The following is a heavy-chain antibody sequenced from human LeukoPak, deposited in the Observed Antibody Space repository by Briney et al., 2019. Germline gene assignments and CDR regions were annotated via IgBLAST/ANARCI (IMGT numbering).Heavy chain of an antibody. Sequence: SVKVSCKASGGTFSNYALSWVRQAPGQGLEWMGGIIPIFGTTNYAQKFQGRVTITTDESTGTAYMELISLRSEVTAIYYCARDRATTVTKSFAFDIWGQGTMVTVSS. CDR3: ARDRATTVTKSFAFDI. CDR1: GGTFSNYA. J-gene: IGHJ3*02. D-gene: IGHD4-17*01. V-gene: IGHV1-69*05. CDR2: IIPIFGTT.